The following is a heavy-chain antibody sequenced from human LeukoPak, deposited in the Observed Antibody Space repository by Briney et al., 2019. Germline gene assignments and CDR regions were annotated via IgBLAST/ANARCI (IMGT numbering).Heavy chain of an antibody. CDR1: GYTFGDHG. Sequence: GGSLRLSCAGSGYTFGDHGMNWVRQAPGKRLEWVSGLNPNGGNIGYADSVKGRFTISRDNAKNSLYLQMNSLRAEDTALHYCARDRSYGAFQVWGQGTLVTVSS. V-gene: IGHV3-20*04. CDR3: ARDRSYGAFQV. CDR2: LNPNGGNI. D-gene: IGHD1-26*01. J-gene: IGHJ4*02.